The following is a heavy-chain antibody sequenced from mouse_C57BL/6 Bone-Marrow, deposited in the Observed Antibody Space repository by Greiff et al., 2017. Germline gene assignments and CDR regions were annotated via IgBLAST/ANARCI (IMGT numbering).Heavy chain of an antibody. Sequence: VQLQQSGAELVRPGASVKLSCTASGFNIKDYYMHWVKQRPEQGLEWIGRIDPEDGDTEYAPKFQGKATMTAETSSNTAYLQLSSLTSEDTAVYYCTTIYYGTWFAYWGQGTLVTVSA. CDR3: TTIYYGTWFAY. CDR1: GFNIKDYY. CDR2: IDPEDGDT. D-gene: IGHD2-1*01. V-gene: IGHV14-1*01. J-gene: IGHJ3*01.